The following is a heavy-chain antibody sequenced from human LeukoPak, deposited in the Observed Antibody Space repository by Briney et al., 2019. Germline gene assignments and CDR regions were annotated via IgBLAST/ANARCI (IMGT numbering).Heavy chain of an antibody. CDR1: GFTVSSNY. V-gene: IGHV3-53*01. D-gene: IGHD3-3*01. CDR2: IYSGGST. CDR3: ARDSGFLEWLLPFDY. Sequence: GGSLRLSCAASGFTVSSNYMSWVRQAPGKGLEWVSVIYSGGSTYYADPVKGRFTISRDNSKNTLYLQMNSLRAEDTAVYYCARDSGFLEWLLPFDYWGQGTLVTVSS. J-gene: IGHJ4*02.